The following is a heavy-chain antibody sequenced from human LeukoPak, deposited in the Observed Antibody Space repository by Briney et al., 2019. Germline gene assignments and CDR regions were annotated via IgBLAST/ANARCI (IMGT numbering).Heavy chain of an antibody. Sequence: SETLSLTCTVSGGSISSSSYYWGWIRQPPGKGLEWIGSIYYSGSTYYNPSLKSRVTISVDTSKNQFSLKLSSVTAADTAVYYCARDRDYYGIWGQGTMVTVSS. CDR3: ARDRDYYGI. CDR1: GGSISSSSYY. J-gene: IGHJ3*02. CDR2: IYYSGST. V-gene: IGHV4-39*07. D-gene: IGHD3-10*01.